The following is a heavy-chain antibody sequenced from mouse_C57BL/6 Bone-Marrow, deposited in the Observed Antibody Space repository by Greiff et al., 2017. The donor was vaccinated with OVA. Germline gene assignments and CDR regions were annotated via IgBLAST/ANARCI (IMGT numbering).Heavy chain of an antibody. J-gene: IGHJ2*01. D-gene: IGHD1-2*01. V-gene: IGHV1-52*01. CDR2: IDPSDSET. Sequence: QVQLQQPGAELVRPGSSVKLSCKASGYTFTSYWMHWVKQRPIQGLEWIGNIDPSDSETHYNQKFKDKATLTVDQSSSTAYMQLSSLTAEDSAFYYCARGYRFDYWGQGTTLTVSS. CDR1: GYTFTSYW. CDR3: ARGYRFDY.